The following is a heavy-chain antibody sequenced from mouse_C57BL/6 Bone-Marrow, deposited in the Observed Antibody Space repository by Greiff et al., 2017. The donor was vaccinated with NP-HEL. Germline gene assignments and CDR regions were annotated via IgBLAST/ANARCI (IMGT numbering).Heavy chain of an antibody. D-gene: IGHD1-1*01. J-gene: IGHJ3*01. V-gene: IGHV1-82*01. CDR3: ARSVVAGGFAY. CDR1: GYAFSSSW. CDR2: IYPGDGDT. Sequence: VKLMESGPELVKPGASVKISCKASGYAFSSSWMNWVKQRPGKGLEWIGRIYPGDGDTNYNGKFKGKATLTADKSSSTAYMQLSSLTSEDSAVYFCARSVVAGGFAYWGQGTLVTVSA.